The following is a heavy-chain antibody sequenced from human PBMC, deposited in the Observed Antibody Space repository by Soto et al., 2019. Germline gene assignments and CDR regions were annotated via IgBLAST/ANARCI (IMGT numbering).Heavy chain of an antibody. CDR1: GYTFTHYD. V-gene: IGHV1-18*04. D-gene: IGHD2-2*01. J-gene: IGHJ3*02. CDR2: INAYNGNT. Sequence: GASVKVSCKPSGYTFTHYDIHWVRQAPGQGLEWMGRINAYNGNTNYAQKLQGRVTMTTDTSTSTAYMELRSLRSDDTAVYYCASAQTRGAFDIWGQGTMVTVSS. CDR3: ASAQTRGAFDI.